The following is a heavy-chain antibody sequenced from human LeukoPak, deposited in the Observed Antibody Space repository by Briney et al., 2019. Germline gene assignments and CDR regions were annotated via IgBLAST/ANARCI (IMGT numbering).Heavy chain of an antibody. CDR1: GGSISSYY. D-gene: IGHD6-19*01. V-gene: IGHV4-59*01. CDR2: IYYSGST. J-gene: IGHJ3*02. CDR3: ARQRAVADIDAFDI. Sequence: SETLSLTCTVSGGSISSYYWSWIRQPPGKGLEWIGYIYYSGSTNYNPSLKSRVTISVDTSKNQFSLKLSFVTAADTAVYYCARQRAVADIDAFDIWGQGTMVTVSS.